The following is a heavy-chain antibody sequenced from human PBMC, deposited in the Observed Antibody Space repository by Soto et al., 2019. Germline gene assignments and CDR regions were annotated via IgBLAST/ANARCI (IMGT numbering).Heavy chain of an antibody. V-gene: IGHV3-7*03. CDR2: IKQDGSEK. J-gene: IGHJ6*02. Sequence: TGGSLRLSCAASGFTFSSYWMSWVRQAPGKGLEWVANIKQDGSEKYYVDSVKGRFTISRDNAKNSLYLQMNSLRAEDTAVYYCAREGYYDFWSGEDYYYGMDVWGQGTTVTVSS. D-gene: IGHD3-3*01. CDR3: AREGYYDFWSGEDYYYGMDV. CDR1: GFTFSSYW.